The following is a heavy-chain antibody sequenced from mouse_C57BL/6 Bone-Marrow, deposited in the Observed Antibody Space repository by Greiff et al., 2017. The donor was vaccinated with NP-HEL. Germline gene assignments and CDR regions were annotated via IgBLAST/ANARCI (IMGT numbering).Heavy chain of an antibody. CDR1: GYTFTDYY. V-gene: IGHV1-26*01. Sequence: EVQLQQSGPELVKPGASVKISCKASGYTFTDYYMNWVKQSHGKSLEWIGDINPNNGGTSYNQKFKGKATLTVDTSSSTAYMELRSLTSEDSAVYYCASRETAQATLDYWGQGTTLTVSS. J-gene: IGHJ2*01. CDR3: ASRETAQATLDY. CDR2: INPNNGGT. D-gene: IGHD3-2*02.